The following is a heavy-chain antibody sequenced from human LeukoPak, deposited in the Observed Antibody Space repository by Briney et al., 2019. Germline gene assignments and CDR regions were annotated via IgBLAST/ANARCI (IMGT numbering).Heavy chain of an antibody. CDR3: ATLPGGVTTPNPS. D-gene: IGHD4-17*01. CDR1: GGSISSGRYY. Sequence: PSGTLSLTCTVSGGSISSGRYYWSWIRQPAGKGLEWIGRVSTTGSTNYNPSLKSRVTISLDTSKNQFSLKLTSVTAADTAVYYCATLPGGVTTPNPSWGQGALVTVSS. CDR2: VSTTGST. V-gene: IGHV4-61*02. J-gene: IGHJ5*02.